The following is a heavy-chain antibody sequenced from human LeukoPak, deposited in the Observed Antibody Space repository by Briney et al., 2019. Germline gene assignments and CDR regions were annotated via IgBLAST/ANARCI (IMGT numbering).Heavy chain of an antibody. D-gene: IGHD3-3*01. Sequence: SETLSLTCAVYGGSFSGYYWSWIRQPPGKGLEWIGEINHSGSTNYNPSLKSRVTISVDTSKNQFSLKLSSVTAADTAVYYCARGPSITIFGVVIISWFDPWGQGTLVTVSS. CDR1: GGSFSGYY. CDR3: ARGPSITIFGVVIISWFDP. V-gene: IGHV4-34*01. CDR2: INHSGST. J-gene: IGHJ5*02.